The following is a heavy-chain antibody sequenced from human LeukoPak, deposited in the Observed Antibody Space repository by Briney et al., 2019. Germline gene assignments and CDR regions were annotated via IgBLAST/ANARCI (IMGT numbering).Heavy chain of an antibody. Sequence: GGSLRLSCAASGFTFSSYSMNWVRQAPGKGLEGVSYISSSSRTIYYADSVKGRFTISRDNAKNSLYLQMNSLRAEDTAVYYCARDSITIFGVVTYWGQGTLVTVSS. V-gene: IGHV3-48*01. CDR2: ISSSSRTI. CDR1: GFTFSSYS. J-gene: IGHJ4*02. D-gene: IGHD3-3*01. CDR3: ARDSITIFGVVTY.